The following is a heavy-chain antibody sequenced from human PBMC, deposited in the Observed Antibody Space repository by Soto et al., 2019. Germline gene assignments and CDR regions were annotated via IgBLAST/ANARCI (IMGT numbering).Heavy chain of an antibody. V-gene: IGHV3-53*04. Sequence: EVQLVESGGGLVQPGGSLRLSCAASGFTVSNNYMTWVRQAPGKGLEWVSIIYIGGSTYYADSVKGRFTISRHNSKNTVYLEMNSRRAEDTAVYYCARGTSVVSDAFDIWGQGTMVTVSS. J-gene: IGHJ3*02. CDR3: ARGTSVVSDAFDI. D-gene: IGHD3-22*01. CDR1: GFTVSNNY. CDR2: IYIGGST.